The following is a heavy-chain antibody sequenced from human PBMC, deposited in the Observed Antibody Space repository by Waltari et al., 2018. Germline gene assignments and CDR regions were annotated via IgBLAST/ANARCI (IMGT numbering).Heavy chain of an antibody. CDR2: IDPNSCET. J-gene: IGHJ4*02. D-gene: IGHD4-17*01. CDR3: ARDLGSDYGNRDY. Sequence: QVHLVQSGAEVKKPGASVKVSCKASGYAFTGYYIQWVRRAPGQGLEWIRRIDPNSCETNDAQTFQGRVTLTRDTCIKTAYMELSSLKSDDTAVDYWARDLGSDYGNRDYWGQGTLVTVPS. CDR1: GYAFTGYY. V-gene: IGHV1-2*06.